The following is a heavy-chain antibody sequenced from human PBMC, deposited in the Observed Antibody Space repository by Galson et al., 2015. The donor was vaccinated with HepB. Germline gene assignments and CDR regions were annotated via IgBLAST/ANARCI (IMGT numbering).Heavy chain of an antibody. J-gene: IGHJ6*02. V-gene: IGHV3-48*03. CDR1: GFTFSRYE. CDR2: ISTTSKTI. Sequence: SLRLSCAASGFTFSRYEMTWVRQVPGEGLEYVSYISTTSKTIRYVDSVKGRFTISRDISKNTLFLQMNSLRAEDTAVYYCARSEYSSGWYGSGYYYYGLDVWGHGTAVTVSS. CDR3: ARSEYSSGWYGSGYYYYGLDV. D-gene: IGHD6-19*01.